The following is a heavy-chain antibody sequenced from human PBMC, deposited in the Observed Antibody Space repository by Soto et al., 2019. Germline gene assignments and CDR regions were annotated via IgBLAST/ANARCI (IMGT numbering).Heavy chain of an antibody. V-gene: IGHV3-30*18. J-gene: IGHJ6*02. CDR1: GFTFSSYG. Sequence: QVPLVASGGGVVQPGRSLRLSRAASGFTFSSYGMHWVRQAPGKGLEWVAVISYDGSNKYYADSVKGRFTISRDNSKNTLYLQMNSLRAEDTAVYYCAKEGRLRYFDWLSPDNIYGMDVWGQGTTVTVSS. CDR2: ISYDGSNK. D-gene: IGHD3-9*01. CDR3: AKEGRLRYFDWLSPDNIYGMDV.